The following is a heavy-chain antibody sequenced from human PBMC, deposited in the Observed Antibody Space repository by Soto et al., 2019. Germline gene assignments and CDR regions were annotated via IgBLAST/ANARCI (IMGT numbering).Heavy chain of an antibody. CDR2: INAGNGNT. CDR3: ASSYCISTSGPPYYGMDV. CDR1: GYTFTSYA. J-gene: IGHJ6*02. V-gene: IGHV1-3*01. D-gene: IGHD2-2*01. Sequence: ASVKVSCKASGYTFTSYAMHWVRQAPGQRLEWMGWINAGNGNTKYSQKFQGRVTITRDTSASTAYMELSSLRSEDTAVYYCASSYCISTSGPPYYGMDVWGQGTTVTVSS.